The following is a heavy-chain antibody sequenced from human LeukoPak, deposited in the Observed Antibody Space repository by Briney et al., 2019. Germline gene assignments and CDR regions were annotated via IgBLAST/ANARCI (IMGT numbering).Heavy chain of an antibody. Sequence: GGSLRLSCAASGFTFSSYGMSWVRQAPGKGLEWVSAISGSGGSTYYADSVKGRFTISRDNSKNTLYLQMNNLRAEDTAVYYCAREGEGRYYDFWSGYWRYYYYYMDVWGKGPRSPSP. CDR1: GFTFSSYG. CDR3: AREGEGRYYDFWSGYWRYYYYYMDV. CDR2: ISGSGGST. V-gene: IGHV3-23*01. D-gene: IGHD3-3*01. J-gene: IGHJ6*03.